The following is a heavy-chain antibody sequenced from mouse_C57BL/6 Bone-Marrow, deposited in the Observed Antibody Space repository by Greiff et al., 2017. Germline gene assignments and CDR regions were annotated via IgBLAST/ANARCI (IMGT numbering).Heavy chain of an antibody. J-gene: IGHJ4*01. Sequence: EVHLVESGGGLVKPGGSLKLSCAASGFTFSSYAMSWVRQTPEKRLEWVATISDGGSYTYYPDNVKGRFTISRDNAKNNLYLQMSHLKSEDTAMYYCARGGDGYDPYAMDYWGQGTSVTVSS. CDR1: GFTFSSYA. D-gene: IGHD2-2*01. CDR3: ARGGDGYDPYAMDY. V-gene: IGHV5-4*01. CDR2: ISDGGSYT.